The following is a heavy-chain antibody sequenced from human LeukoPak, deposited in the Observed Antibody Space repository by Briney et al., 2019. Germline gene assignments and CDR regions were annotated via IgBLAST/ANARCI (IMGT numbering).Heavy chain of an antibody. CDR1: GFTFSSYS. CDR3: ARGPPYYDILTGYYDRGMDV. D-gene: IGHD3-9*01. Sequence: GGSLRLSCAASGFTFSSYSMNWVRQAPGKGLEWVSSISSSSSYIYYADSVKGRFTISRDNAKNSLYLQMNSLRAEDTAVYYCARGPPYYDILTGYYDRGMDVWGKGPRSPSPQ. J-gene: IGHJ6*04. CDR2: ISSSSSYI. V-gene: IGHV3-21*01.